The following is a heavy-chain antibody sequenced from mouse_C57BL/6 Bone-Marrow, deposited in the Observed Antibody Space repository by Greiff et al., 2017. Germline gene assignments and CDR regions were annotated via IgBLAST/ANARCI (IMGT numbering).Heavy chain of an antibody. CDR1: GYTFTDYE. J-gene: IGHJ3*01. CDR2: IDPETGGT. V-gene: IGHV1-15*01. CDR3: TRRGDYYGLRAWFAY. D-gene: IGHD1-1*01. Sequence: VQLQQSGAELVRPGASVTLSCKASGYTFTDYEMHWVKQTPVHGLEWIGAIDPETGGTAYNQKFKGKDILTADKSSSTAYMELRSLTSEDSAVYYCTRRGDYYGLRAWFAYWGQGTLVTVSA.